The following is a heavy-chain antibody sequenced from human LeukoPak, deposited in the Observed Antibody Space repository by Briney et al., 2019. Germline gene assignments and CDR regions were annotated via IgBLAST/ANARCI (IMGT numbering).Heavy chain of an antibody. Sequence: SETLSLTCAVSGGSISSGGYSWSWIRQPPGKGLEWIGSIYYSGSTYYNPSLKSRVTISVDTSKNQFSLKLSSVTAADTAVYYCARVIVGATKFVDYWGQGTLVTVSS. V-gene: IGHV4-30-2*03. CDR2: IYYSGST. J-gene: IGHJ4*02. D-gene: IGHD1-26*01. CDR3: ARVIVGATKFVDY. CDR1: GGSISSGGYS.